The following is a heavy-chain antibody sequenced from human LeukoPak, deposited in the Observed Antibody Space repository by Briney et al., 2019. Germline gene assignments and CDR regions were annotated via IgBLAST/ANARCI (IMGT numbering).Heavy chain of an antibody. CDR3: AKNQGDYDSGTYSNWFDP. D-gene: IGHD3-22*01. J-gene: IGHJ5*02. CDR1: GFTFSSYG. V-gene: IGHV3-33*06. CDR2: IWYDGSNK. Sequence: GRSLRLSCAASGFTFSSYGMHWVRQAPGKGLEWVAVIWYDGSNKYYADSVKGRFTISRDNSKNTLYLQMNSLRAEDTAVYYCAKNQGDYDSGTYSNWFDPWGQGTLVTVSS.